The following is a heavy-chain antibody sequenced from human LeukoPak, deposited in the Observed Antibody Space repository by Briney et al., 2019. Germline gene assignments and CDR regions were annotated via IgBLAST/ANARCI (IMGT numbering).Heavy chain of an antibody. CDR1: GFTFSSYG. J-gene: IGHJ4*02. Sequence: PGGSLRLSCAASGFTFSSYGMHLVRQAPGKGLEWVAFIQYDGSDKYYADSVKGRFTISRDNSKNTLYLQMNSLRAEDTAVYYCRDPFDYWGQGTLVTVSS. CDR2: IQYDGSDK. CDR3: RDPFDY. V-gene: IGHV3-30*02. D-gene: IGHD5-24*01.